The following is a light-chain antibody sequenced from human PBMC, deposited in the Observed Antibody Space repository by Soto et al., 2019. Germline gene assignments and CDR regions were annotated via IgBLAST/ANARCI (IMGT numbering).Light chain of an antibody. Sequence: EIVFTQSPATLSLSPGERATLSCRASQSLSRSLAWYQQKPGQAPRLLIYDASNRATGIPARFSGSGSGTDFTLTISSXEPEDFALYYCQHRANWPLTFGGGTKVDIK. CDR2: DAS. J-gene: IGKJ4*01. V-gene: IGKV3-11*01. CDR1: QSLSRS. CDR3: QHRANWPLT.